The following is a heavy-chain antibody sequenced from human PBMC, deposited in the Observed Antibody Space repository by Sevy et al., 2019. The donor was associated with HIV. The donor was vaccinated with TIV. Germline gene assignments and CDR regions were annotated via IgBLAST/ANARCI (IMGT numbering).Heavy chain of an antibody. V-gene: IGHV4-38-2*01. CDR1: GYSISSGYY. D-gene: IGHD3-3*01. J-gene: IGHJ5*02. CDR2: IYHSGST. CDR3: ARAYSIITDGLEWSSNWFDP. Sequence: SESLSLTCAVSGYSISSGYYWGWIRQPPGKGLEWIGSIYHSGSTYYNPSLKSRVTISVDTSKNQFSLKLSSVTAADTAVYYCARAYSIITDGLEWSSNWFDPWGQGTLVTVSS.